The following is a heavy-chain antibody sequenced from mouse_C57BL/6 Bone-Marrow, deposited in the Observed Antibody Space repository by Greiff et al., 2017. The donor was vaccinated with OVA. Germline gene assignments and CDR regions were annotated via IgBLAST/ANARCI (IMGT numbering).Heavy chain of an antibody. CDR2: IYPRSGNT. Sequence: VQLQQSGAELARPGASVKLSCKASGYTFTSYGISWVKQRTGQGLEWIGEIYPRSGNTYYNEKFKGKATLTADKSSSTAYMALRSLTSEDSAVYFCARLDYYGSSSYYFDYWGQGTTLTVSS. CDR3: ARLDYYGSSSYYFDY. CDR1: GYTFTSYG. V-gene: IGHV1-81*01. D-gene: IGHD1-1*01. J-gene: IGHJ2*01.